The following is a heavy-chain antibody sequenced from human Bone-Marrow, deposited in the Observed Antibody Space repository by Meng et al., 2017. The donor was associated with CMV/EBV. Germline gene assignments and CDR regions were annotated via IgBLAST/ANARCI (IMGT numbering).Heavy chain of an antibody. D-gene: IGHD3-3*01. V-gene: IGHV3-7*01. CDR1: EFTFSNYW. J-gene: IGHJ4*02. CDR2: IKEDGSEK. Sequence: GESLKISCAASEFTFSNYWMSWVRQAPGKGLEWVANIKEDGSEKYYVDSVKGRFTISRDNAKNSLYLQMNSLRVDDTAVYYCARVPVDTTFFIQEYYFDYWGQGTLVPVSS. CDR3: ARVPVDTTFFIQEYYFDY.